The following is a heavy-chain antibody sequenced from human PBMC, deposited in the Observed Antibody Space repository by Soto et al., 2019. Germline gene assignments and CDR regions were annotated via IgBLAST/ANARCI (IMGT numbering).Heavy chain of an antibody. J-gene: IGHJ6*02. CDR2: TYYRSRWSF. CDR1: GDSVSSNSGA. Sequence: PSQTLSLTCAISGDSVSSNSGAWNWIRQSPSRGLEWLGRTYYRSRWSFDYALSVKSRVTIDPDTSKNQFSLHLDSLTPEDTAVYYCARGGSNYYDFWSGYYSHVTYYYYYGMDVWGQGTTVTVSS. D-gene: IGHD3-3*01. V-gene: IGHV6-1*01. CDR3: ARGGSNYYDFWSGYYSHVTYYYYYGMDV.